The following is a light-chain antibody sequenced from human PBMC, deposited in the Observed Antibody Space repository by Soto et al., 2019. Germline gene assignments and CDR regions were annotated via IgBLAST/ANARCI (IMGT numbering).Light chain of an antibody. Sequence: DIQMTQSPSSLSGSVGDRVTITCRASQSISSYLNWYQQKPGKAPKVLIYAASSLQSGVPSRFSGSGSGTDFTLTISSLQPEDFATYYYQQSYSLPTFGQGTRLEIK. CDR1: QSISSY. V-gene: IGKV1-39*01. CDR2: AAS. CDR3: QQSYSLPT. J-gene: IGKJ5*01.